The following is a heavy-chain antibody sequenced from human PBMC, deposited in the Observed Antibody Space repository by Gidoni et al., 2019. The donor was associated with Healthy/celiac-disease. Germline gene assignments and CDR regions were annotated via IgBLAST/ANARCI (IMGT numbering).Heavy chain of an antibody. CDR2: INPNSGGT. D-gene: IGHD3-10*01. J-gene: IGHJ5*02. CDR1: GYTFTGDY. CDR3: ARDLPYYGSGALDP. Sequence: QVQLVQAGAAAKQPGASVKVSCTASGYTFTGDYMPWVRHAPGQGLEWVGWINPNSGGTNYAQKFQGRVTMTRDTSISTAYMELSRLGSDDTAVYYCARDLPYYGSGALDPWGQGTLVTVSS. V-gene: IGHV1-2*02.